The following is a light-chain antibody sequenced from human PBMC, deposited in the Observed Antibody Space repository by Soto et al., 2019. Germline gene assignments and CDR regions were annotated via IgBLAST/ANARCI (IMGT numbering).Light chain of an antibody. J-gene: IGKJ5*01. CDR1: QSISAW. CDR2: DAS. V-gene: IGKV1-12*01. CDR3: QQANSFPIT. Sequence: DIQMTQSPSTLSASVGDRVTITCRASQSISAWLAWYQQRPGKAPMLLMYDASSLQSGVPSRFSGSGSGTDFTLTISSLQPEDFATYYCQQANSFPITFGQGTRLEI.